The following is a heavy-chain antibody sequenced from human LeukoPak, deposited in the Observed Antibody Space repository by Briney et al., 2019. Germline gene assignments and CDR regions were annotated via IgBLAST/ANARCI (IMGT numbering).Heavy chain of an antibody. V-gene: IGHV1-2*02. CDR3: ARELVLLSSNDAFDI. J-gene: IGHJ3*02. Sequence: ASVKVSCKASGYTFTGYYMHWVRQAPGQGLEWMGWINPNSGGTNYAQKFQGRVTMTRNTSISTAYMELSSLRSEDTAVYYCARELVLLSSNDAFDIWGQGTMVTVSS. CDR2: INPNSGGT. CDR1: GYTFTGYY. D-gene: IGHD2/OR15-2a*01.